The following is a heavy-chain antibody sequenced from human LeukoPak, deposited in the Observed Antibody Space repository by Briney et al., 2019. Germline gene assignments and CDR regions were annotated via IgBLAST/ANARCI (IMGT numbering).Heavy chain of an antibody. CDR3: AREPRYDSYAFDT. Sequence: GGSLRLSCAASGFKFSSYSMNWVRQAPGKGLEWVSYISSSSSSIYYADSVKGRFTISRDNAKNSLYLQMNSLRDEDTAVYYCAREPRYDSYAFDTWGQGTMVTVSS. CDR2: ISSSSSSI. J-gene: IGHJ3*02. V-gene: IGHV3-48*02. CDR1: GFKFSSYS. D-gene: IGHD3-22*01.